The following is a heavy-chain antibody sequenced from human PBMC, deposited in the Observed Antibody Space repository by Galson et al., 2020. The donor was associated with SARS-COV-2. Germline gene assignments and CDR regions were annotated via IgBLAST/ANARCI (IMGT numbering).Heavy chain of an antibody. Sequence: SETLSLTCTVSGGSISSSSYYWGWIRQPPGKGLEWIGSIYYSGSTYYNPSLKSRVTISVDTSKNQFSLRLSSVTAADTAVYYCARRGADWNVYFDYWGQGTLVTVSS. CDR1: GGSISSSSYY. CDR2: IYYSGST. D-gene: IGHD1-1*01. V-gene: IGHV4-39*01. J-gene: IGHJ4*02. CDR3: ARRGADWNVYFDY.